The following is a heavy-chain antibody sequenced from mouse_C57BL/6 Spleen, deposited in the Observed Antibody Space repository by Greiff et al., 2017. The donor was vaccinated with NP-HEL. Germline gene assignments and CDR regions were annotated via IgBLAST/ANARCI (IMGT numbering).Heavy chain of an antibody. D-gene: IGHD2-3*01. V-gene: IGHV2-2*01. CDR2: IWSGGST. Sequence: QVQLKESGPGLVQPSQSLSITCTVSGFSLTSYGVHWVRQSPGKGLEWLGVIWSGGSTDYNAAFISRLSISKDNSKSQVFFKMNSLQADDTAIYYCARNYDGYYVGAMDYWGQGTSVTVSS. CDR1: GFSLTSYG. CDR3: ARNYDGYYVGAMDY. J-gene: IGHJ4*01.